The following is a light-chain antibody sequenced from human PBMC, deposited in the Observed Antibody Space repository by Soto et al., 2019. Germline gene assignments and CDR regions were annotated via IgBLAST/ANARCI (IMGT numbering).Light chain of an antibody. CDR3: SSYTRSSTLYV. CDR2: DVS. Sequence: QSALTQPASVSGSPGQSITISCTGTSSDVGGYNYVSWYQQHPGKAPKLMIYDVSNRPSGVSNRFSGSKSGNTASLTISGLQAEDEADYYCSSYTRSSTLYVFGTGTTVTVL. CDR1: SSDVGGYNY. V-gene: IGLV2-14*01. J-gene: IGLJ1*01.